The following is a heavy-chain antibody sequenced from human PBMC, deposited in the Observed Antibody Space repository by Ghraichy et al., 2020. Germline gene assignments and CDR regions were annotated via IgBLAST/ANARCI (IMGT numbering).Heavy chain of an antibody. D-gene: IGHD3-22*01. CDR3: AKAGDYYDSSGYYVTDIYFQH. CDR2: ISGSGGST. V-gene: IGHV3-23*01. Sequence: GGSLRLSCAASGFTFSSYAMSWVRQAPGKGLEWVSAISGSGGSTYYADSVKVRFTISRDNSKNTLYLQMNSLRAEDTAVYYCAKAGDYYDSSGYYVTDIYFQHWGQGTLVTVSS. J-gene: IGHJ1*01. CDR1: GFTFSSYA.